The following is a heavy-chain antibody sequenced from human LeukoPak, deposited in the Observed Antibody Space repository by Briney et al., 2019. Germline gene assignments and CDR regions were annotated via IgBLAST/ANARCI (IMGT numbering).Heavy chain of an antibody. CDR1: GFTVSSNY. V-gene: IGHV3-66*01. Sequence: GGSLRLSCAVSGFTVSSNYMSWVRQAPGKGLEWVSVIYTGGTTYYADSVKGRFTISRDNSKNTLYLQMNSLRAEDTAVYYCARDENDPGAVFDYWGQGTLVTVSS. CDR3: ARDENDPGAVFDY. D-gene: IGHD3-16*01. CDR2: IYTGGTT. J-gene: IGHJ4*02.